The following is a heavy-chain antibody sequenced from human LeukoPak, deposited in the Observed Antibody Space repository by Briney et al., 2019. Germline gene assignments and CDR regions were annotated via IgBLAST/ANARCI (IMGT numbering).Heavy chain of an antibody. CDR3: ARVGREGYNFHY. Sequence: SETLSLTCAVYGESFSGYYWNWIRQPPGKGLEWIGEINHSGSTNYNPSLKSRVTIPVDTSKNQFSLKLSSLTAADTAVYYCARVGREGYNFHYWGQGTLVTVSS. J-gene: IGHJ4*02. D-gene: IGHD5-24*01. CDR1: GESFSGYY. V-gene: IGHV4-34*01. CDR2: INHSGST.